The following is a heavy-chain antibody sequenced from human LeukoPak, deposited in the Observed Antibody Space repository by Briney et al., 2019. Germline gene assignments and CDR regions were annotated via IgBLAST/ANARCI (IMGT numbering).Heavy chain of an antibody. Sequence: GGSLRLSCAVFGVTVSSSYMSWVRQAPGKGLEWVSVLYGGGTTYYADSVKGRFTISRDNSKNTLFLQMNSLRAEDTAVYYCARGRVGAPDVFDIWGQGTMVTVSS. D-gene: IGHD1-26*01. CDR3: ARGRVGAPDVFDI. CDR2: LYGGGTT. J-gene: IGHJ3*02. V-gene: IGHV3-53*01. CDR1: GVTVSSSY.